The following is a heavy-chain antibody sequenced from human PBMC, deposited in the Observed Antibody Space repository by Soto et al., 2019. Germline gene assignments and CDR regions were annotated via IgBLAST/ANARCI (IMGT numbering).Heavy chain of an antibody. J-gene: IGHJ6*02. CDR3: ARGTTTTIYYYYGMDV. D-gene: IGHD1-7*01. CDR2: IIPIFGTA. V-gene: IGHV1-69*13. CDR1: GGTFSSYA. Sequence: SVKVSCKASGGTFSSYAISWVRQAPGQGLEWMGGIIPIFGTANYAQNFQGRVTITADESTSTAYMELSSLRSEDTAVYYCARGTTTTIYYYYGMDVWGQGTTVTVSS.